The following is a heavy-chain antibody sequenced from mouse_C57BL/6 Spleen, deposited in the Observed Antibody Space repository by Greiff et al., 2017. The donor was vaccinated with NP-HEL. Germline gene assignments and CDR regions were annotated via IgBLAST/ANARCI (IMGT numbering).Heavy chain of an antibody. J-gene: IGHJ4*01. CDR3: SRGKITTVVATDAMDY. Sequence: QVQLKQPGAELVRPGSSVKLSCKASGYTFTSYWMHWVKQRPIQGLEWIGNIDPSDSETHSNQKFKDKATLTVDKSTSTAYMQLSSMTSEDSAVYYWSRGKITTVVATDAMDYWGQGTSATVSS. CDR1: GYTFTSYW. CDR2: IDPSDSET. V-gene: IGHV1-52*01. D-gene: IGHD1-1*01.